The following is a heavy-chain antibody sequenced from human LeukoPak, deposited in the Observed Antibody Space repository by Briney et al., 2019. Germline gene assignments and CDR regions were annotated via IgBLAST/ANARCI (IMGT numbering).Heavy chain of an antibody. D-gene: IGHD3-22*01. CDR2: VFYSGNT. CDR1: GGSINTKAHY. CDR3: AKHGEDSTGYYADFFDH. V-gene: IGHV4-39*01. J-gene: IGHJ4*02. Sequence: SETLSLTCTVSGGSINTKAHYWACIPQTPGKGLEWIGSVFYSGNTYYNPSLKSRVAISVDTSKNQFSLRLSSVTAADTAVYYCAKHGEDSTGYYADFFDHCGQGTLITVSS.